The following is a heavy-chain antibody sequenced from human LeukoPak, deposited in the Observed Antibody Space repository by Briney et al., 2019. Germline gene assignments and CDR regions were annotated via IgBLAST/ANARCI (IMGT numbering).Heavy chain of an antibody. CDR2: IYYGANT. CDR1: GFSVSSNY. CDR3: ARSSAWNVWDY. V-gene: IGHV3-53*01. J-gene: IGHJ4*02. D-gene: IGHD6-19*01. Sequence: GGSLRLSCAASGFSVSSNYMSWGRHAPGKGLEWVSVIYYGANTYYADSVKGRFTISRDNSKNTVYLQMNSLGVEDTAVYYCARSSAWNVWDYWGQGTLVTVSS.